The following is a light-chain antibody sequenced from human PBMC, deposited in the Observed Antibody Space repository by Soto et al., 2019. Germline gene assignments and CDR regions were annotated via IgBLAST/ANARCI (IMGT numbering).Light chain of an antibody. V-gene: IGKV3-15*01. CDR2: GAS. CDR1: QSISSE. J-gene: IGKJ2*01. Sequence: ERVMTQSPATLSVSPGESATLSCRASQSISSELAWYQQKPGQPPRLLIYGASTRATGVPARFTVCGAGSDLPLAISGLQSDDGEVYYCQHVHNCPLTVGQGTRLEI. CDR3: QHVHNCPLT.